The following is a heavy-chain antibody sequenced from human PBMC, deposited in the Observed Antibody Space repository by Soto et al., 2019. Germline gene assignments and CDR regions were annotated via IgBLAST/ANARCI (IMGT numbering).Heavy chain of an antibody. CDR2: MSYDGRKK. CDR3: ARQDHSGSGWFDT. Sequence: GGALRLSCAASGFTFSSYAIHWVRQAPGKGLEWAAVMSYDGRKKYYADSMKGRFTISRDNSKNTLYLQMNSLRADDTAVYYCARQDHSGSGWFDTWGQGTLVTVSS. D-gene: IGHD3-22*01. CDR1: GFTFSSYA. J-gene: IGHJ5*02. V-gene: IGHV3-30*04.